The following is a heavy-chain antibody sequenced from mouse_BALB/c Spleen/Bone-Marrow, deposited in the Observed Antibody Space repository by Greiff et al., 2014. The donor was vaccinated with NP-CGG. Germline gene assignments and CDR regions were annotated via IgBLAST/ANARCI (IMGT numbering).Heavy chain of an antibody. J-gene: IGHJ3*01. CDR2: IFPGDGST. Sequence: LVESGAELVKPGASVKLSCKASGYTFTSYDINWVGQRPEQGLEWIGWIFPGDGSTKYNEKFKGKATLTTDKSSSTAYMQLSXLTSEDSAVYFCARRVYYDYDGGAWFAYWGQGTLVTVSA. V-gene: IGHV1-85*01. D-gene: IGHD2-4*01. CDR1: GYTFTSYD. CDR3: ARRVYYDYDGGAWFAY.